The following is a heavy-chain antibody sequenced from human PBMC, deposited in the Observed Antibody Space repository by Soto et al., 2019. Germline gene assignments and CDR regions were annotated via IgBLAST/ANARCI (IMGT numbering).Heavy chain of an antibody. Sequence: QVQLVQSGAEVKKPGSSVKVSCKASGGTFSSYAISWVRQAPGQGLEWMGGIITIFGTANYAQKFQGRVTITADQSTSTAYMGLSSLISEDTAVYYCASSVAKYYYYGMDVWGQGTTVTVSS. CDR3: ASSVAKYYYYGMDV. CDR1: GGTFSSYA. V-gene: IGHV1-69*12. J-gene: IGHJ6*02. D-gene: IGHD5-12*01. CDR2: IITIFGTA.